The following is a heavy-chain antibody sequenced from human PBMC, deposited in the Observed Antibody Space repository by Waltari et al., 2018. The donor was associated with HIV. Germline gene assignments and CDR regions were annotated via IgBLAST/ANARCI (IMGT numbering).Heavy chain of an antibody. CDR2: SNPTSGNT. V-gene: IGHV1-8*01. Sequence: QVQLVQSGAEVKKPGASVKVSCKASGYTFTSYDINWVRQATGQGLEWMGWSNPTSGNTGYAQKSQSRVTSTRNTSINTAYMERSSLRSEDTAVYYCARPPRDGYNGRWVDPWGQGTLVTVSS. CDR1: GYTFTSYD. CDR3: ARPPRDGYNGRWVDP. J-gene: IGHJ5*02. D-gene: IGHD6-25*01.